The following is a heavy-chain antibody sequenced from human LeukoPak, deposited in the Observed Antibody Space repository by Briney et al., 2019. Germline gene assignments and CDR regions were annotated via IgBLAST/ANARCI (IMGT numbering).Heavy chain of an antibody. CDR3: ARVPLGYCSSTSCHEKYYFDY. D-gene: IGHD2-2*01. J-gene: IGHJ4*02. Sequence: KPSETLSLTCTVSGGSISSGDYYWSWLRQPPGKGLEWIGYIYYSGSTYYNPSLKSRATISVDTSKNQFSLKLSSVTAADTAVYYCARVPLGYCSSTSCHEKYYFDYWGQGTLVTVSS. CDR2: IYYSGST. CDR1: GGSISSGDYY. V-gene: IGHV4-30-4*08.